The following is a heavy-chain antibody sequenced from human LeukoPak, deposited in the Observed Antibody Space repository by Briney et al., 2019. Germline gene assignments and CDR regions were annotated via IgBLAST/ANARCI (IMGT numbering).Heavy chain of an antibody. CDR1: GGSISSGGYY. Sequence: NPSETLSLTCTVSGGSISSGGYYWSWIRQHPGKGLEWIGYIYYSGSTYYNPSLKSRVTISVDTSKNQFSLKLSSVTAADTAVYYCAREVEYCSGGSCYSYYFDYWDQGTLVTVSS. CDR3: AREVEYCSGGSCYSYYFDY. J-gene: IGHJ4*02. V-gene: IGHV4-31*03. CDR2: IYYSGST. D-gene: IGHD2-15*01.